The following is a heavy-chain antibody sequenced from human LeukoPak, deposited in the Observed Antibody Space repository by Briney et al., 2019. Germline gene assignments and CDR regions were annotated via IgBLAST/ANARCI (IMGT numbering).Heavy chain of an antibody. J-gene: IGHJ3*02. CDR3: ARAWEYSSSSAVPSDAFDI. CDR1: GGSISSYY. V-gene: IGHV4-59*01. CDR2: IYYSGST. D-gene: IGHD6-6*01. Sequence: SETLSLTCTVSGGSISSYYWSWIRQPPGKGLEWIGYIYYSGSTNYNPSLKSRVTISVDTSKNQFSLKLSSVTAADTAVYYCARAWEYSSSSAVPSDAFDIWGQGTMVTVSS.